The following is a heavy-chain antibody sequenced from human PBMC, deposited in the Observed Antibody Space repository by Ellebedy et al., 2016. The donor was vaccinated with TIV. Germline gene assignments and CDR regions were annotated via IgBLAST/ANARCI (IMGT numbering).Heavy chain of an antibody. D-gene: IGHD6-13*01. Sequence: ASVKVSXXASGYTFTGYYMHWVRQAPGQGLEWMGWINPNSGGTNYAQKFQGWVTMTRDTSISTAYMELSRLRSDDTAVYYCARDAAVTAAGLWGQGTLVTVSS. CDR3: ARDAAVTAAGL. CDR2: INPNSGGT. V-gene: IGHV1-2*04. J-gene: IGHJ4*02. CDR1: GYTFTGYY.